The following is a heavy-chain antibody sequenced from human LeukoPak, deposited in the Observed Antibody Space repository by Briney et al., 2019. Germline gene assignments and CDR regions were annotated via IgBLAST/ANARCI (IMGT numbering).Heavy chain of an antibody. D-gene: IGHD4-17*01. V-gene: IGHV3-30*18. CDR2: ISHDGEKK. Sequence: SGGSLRLSCAASGFTFSSYHMHWVRQAPGKGLEWVALISHDGEKKYETDAVQGRFTVSRDNSKNILYLHMNSLRPDDSAIYYCAKDRSVYRDYAKWDSWGQGTLVTVSS. CDR3: AKDRSVYRDYAKWDS. J-gene: IGHJ4*02. CDR1: GFTFSSYH.